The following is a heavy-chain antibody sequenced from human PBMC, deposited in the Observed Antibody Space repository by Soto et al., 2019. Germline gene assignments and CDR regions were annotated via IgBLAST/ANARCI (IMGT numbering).Heavy chain of an antibody. J-gene: IGHJ3*02. CDR3: ARVGRAQGAFDI. CDR2: MNPNSGNT. V-gene: IGHV1-8*01. Sequence: ASVKVSFKASGYTFTSYDINWVRQATGQGLEWMGWMNPNSGNTGYAQKFQGRVTMTRNTSISTAYMELSSLRSEDTAVYYCARVGRAQGAFDIWGQGTMVTVSS. CDR1: GYTFTSYD.